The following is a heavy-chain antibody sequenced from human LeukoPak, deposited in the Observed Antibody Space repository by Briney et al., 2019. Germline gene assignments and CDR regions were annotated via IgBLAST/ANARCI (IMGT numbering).Heavy chain of an antibody. CDR2: ICPGSNTI. D-gene: IGHD6-19*01. CDR1: GFTFNIYS. Sequence: GGSLRLSCAASGFTFNIYSINWVRQAPGKGLEWVSYICPGSNTIFYADSVKGRFTISRDDAKSSLYLQMNSLRDEDTAVYYCARERGYSSGWYLDYWGQGTLVTVPS. J-gene: IGHJ4*02. CDR3: ARERGYSSGWYLDY. V-gene: IGHV3-48*02.